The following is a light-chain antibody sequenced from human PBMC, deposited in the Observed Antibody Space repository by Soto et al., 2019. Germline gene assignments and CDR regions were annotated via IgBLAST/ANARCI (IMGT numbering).Light chain of an antibody. CDR2: ADN. Sequence: QSVLTQTPSVSGAPGQKITMSCTGSSSNIGAGYDVHWYQQVPGAAPRLLIYADNNRPSGVPDRFSASKSGTSASLAITGLKGEAEANFSCQSYDTSLSGVIFGAGTKLTVL. V-gene: IGLV1-40*01. CDR1: SSNIGAGYD. CDR3: QSYDTSLSGVI. J-gene: IGLJ2*01.